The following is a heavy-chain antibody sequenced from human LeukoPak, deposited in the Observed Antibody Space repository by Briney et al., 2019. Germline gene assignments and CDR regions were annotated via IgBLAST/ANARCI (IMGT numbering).Heavy chain of an antibody. Sequence: LGTPSLPRTVSGGSISSSSYYWGWIRPPPRKGLGWVGGIYHSGGTYYNPSLKSRVTISVDTSKNQFSLKLSSVTAADTAVYYCARAKGDILTGYSKNGPVGYMDVWGKGTTVTVSS. CDR3: ARAKGDILTGYSKNGPVGYMDV. V-gene: IGHV4-39*07. CDR1: GGSISSSSYY. J-gene: IGHJ6*03. CDR2: IYHSGGT. D-gene: IGHD3-9*01.